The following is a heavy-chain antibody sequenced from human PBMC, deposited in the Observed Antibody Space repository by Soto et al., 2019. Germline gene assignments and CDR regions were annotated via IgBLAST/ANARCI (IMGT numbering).Heavy chain of an antibody. CDR2: ISYDGSNK. J-gene: IGHJ4*02. CDR3: AKYLRVLRVAGDVGFDY. CDR1: GFTFSSYG. Sequence: PGGSLRLSCAASGFTFSSYGMHWVRQAPGKGLEWVAVISYDGSNKYYADSVKGRFTISRDNSKNTLYLQMDSLRAEDTAVYYCAKYLRVLRVAGDVGFDYWAQGALLTVSS. D-gene: IGHD6-19*01. V-gene: IGHV3-30*18.